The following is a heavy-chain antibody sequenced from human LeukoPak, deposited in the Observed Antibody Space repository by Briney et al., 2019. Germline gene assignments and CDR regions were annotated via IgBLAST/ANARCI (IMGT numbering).Heavy chain of an antibody. D-gene: IGHD3-10*01. CDR2: IYHSGST. CDR3: AREGGSGNIDY. Sequence: SQTLSLTCAVSGGSISSGGYYWSWIRQPPGKALEWIGYIYHSGSTYYNPSLKSRVTISVDRFKNQFSLWLSSVTAADTAVYYCAREGGSGNIDYWGQGTLVTVSS. V-gene: IGHV4-30-2*01. CDR1: GGSISSGGYY. J-gene: IGHJ4*02.